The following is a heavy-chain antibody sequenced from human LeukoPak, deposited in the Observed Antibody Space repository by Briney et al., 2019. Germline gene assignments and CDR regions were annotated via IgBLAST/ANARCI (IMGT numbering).Heavy chain of an antibody. V-gene: IGHV4-61*05. CDR2: IYYSGST. CDR1: GGSISSSSYY. J-gene: IGHJ3*02. Sequence: SETLSLTCTVSGGSISSSSYYWGWIRQPPGKGLEWIGYIYYSGSTNYNPSLKSRVTISVDTSKNQFSLKLSSVTAADTAVYYCARRVVGYCSSTSCSNAFDIWGQGTMVTVSS. D-gene: IGHD2-2*01. CDR3: ARRVVGYCSSTSCSNAFDI.